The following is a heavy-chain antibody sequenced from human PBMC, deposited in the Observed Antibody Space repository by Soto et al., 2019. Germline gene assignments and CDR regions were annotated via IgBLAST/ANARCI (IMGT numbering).Heavy chain of an antibody. CDR2: SSGSGSSI. J-gene: IGHJ5*02. V-gene: IGHV3-23*01. D-gene: IGHD6-13*01. CDR1: GFTFSSYA. CDR3: AKGGDSSSWKNWFDP. Sequence: EVQLLESGGGLVQPGGSLRLSCAASGFTFSSYAMTWVRQAPGKGLEWVSGSSGSGSSIYYADSVKGRFTISRDNSKNTLYLQMNSLRAEDTAVYYCAKGGDSSSWKNWFDPWGQGTLVTVSS.